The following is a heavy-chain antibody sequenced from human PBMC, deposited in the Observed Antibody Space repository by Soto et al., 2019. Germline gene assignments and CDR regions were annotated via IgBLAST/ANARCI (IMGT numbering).Heavy chain of an antibody. CDR3: ARDRGMGYYYGMDV. Sequence: ASVKVSCKASGGTFSSYAISWVRQAPGQGLEWMGWIIPIFGTANYAQKFQGRVTITADKSTSTAYMELSSLRSEDTAVYYCARDRGMGYYYGMDVWGQGTTVTVSS. J-gene: IGHJ6*02. V-gene: IGHV1-69*06. D-gene: IGHD3-10*01. CDR1: GGTFSSYA. CDR2: IIPIFGTA.